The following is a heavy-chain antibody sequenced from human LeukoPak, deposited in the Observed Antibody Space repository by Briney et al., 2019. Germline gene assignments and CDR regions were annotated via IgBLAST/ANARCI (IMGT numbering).Heavy chain of an antibody. V-gene: IGHV1-69*04. CDR2: IIPILGIA. CDR3: ARVVMGASYFDY. J-gene: IGHJ4*02. CDR1: GGTFSSYA. D-gene: IGHD1-26*01. Sequence: SVKVSCKASGGTFSSYAISWVRQAPGQGLEWMGRIIPILGIANYAQKFQGRVTITADKSTSTAYMELSSLRSEDTAVYYCARVVMGASYFDYWGQGTLVTVSS.